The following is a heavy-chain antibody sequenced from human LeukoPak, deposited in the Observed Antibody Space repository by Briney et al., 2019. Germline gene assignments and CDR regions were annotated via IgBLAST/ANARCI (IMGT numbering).Heavy chain of an antibody. Sequence: PGGSLRLSCAASGFTFSDYYMSWIRQAPGKGLEWVSYISSSGSTIYYADSVKGRFTISRDNAKNSLYLQMNSLRAEDTAVYYCARDARYSSSWYSGMDVWGQGTTVTVSS. CDR3: ARDARYSSSWYSGMDV. V-gene: IGHV3-11*01. D-gene: IGHD6-13*01. J-gene: IGHJ6*02. CDR2: ISSSGSTI. CDR1: GFTFSDYY.